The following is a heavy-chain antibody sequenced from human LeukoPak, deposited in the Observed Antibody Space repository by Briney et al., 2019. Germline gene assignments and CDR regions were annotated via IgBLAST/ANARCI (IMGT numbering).Heavy chain of an antibody. J-gene: IGHJ3*02. CDR2: ISTFDNYI. Sequence: GGSLRLSCAASEFTRDNMNWVRQAPGKGLEWVSSISTFDNYIYYAESVKGRFTISIDKAKNLVYLEMNSLRAEDTAVYYCAKGGPEWELPPAAFDIWGQGTMVTVSS. CDR1: EFTRDN. CDR3: AKGGPEWELPPAAFDI. V-gene: IGHV3-21*04. D-gene: IGHD1-26*01.